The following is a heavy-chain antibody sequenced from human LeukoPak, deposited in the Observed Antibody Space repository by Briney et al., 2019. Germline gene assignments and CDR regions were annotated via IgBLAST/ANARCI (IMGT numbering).Heavy chain of an antibody. CDR1: GFTFSSYG. J-gene: IGHJ4*02. CDR3: AKDRDDSLGYYYLIDY. D-gene: IGHD3-22*01. Sequence: PGGSLRLSCAASGFTFSSYGMHWVRQAPGKGLEWVAVISSDGTNKYYADSVKGRFTISRDNSKNTLYLQMNRLRTGDTAVYYCAKDRDDSLGYYYLIDYWGQGTLVTVSS. V-gene: IGHV3-30*18. CDR2: ISSDGTNK.